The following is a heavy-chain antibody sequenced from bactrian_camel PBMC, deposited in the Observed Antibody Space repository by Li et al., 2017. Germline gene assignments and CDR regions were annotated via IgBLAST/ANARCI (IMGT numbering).Heavy chain of an antibody. D-gene: IGHD2*01. J-gene: IGHJ4*01. V-gene: IGHV3S60*01. CDR1: GLTFVDYV. Sequence: HVQLVESGGGTVPARGSLRLSCTASGLTFVDYVMGWFRQAPGKEREWVSCISWSGRSTNYPDSVKGRFTISKDNAKNTLYLQMNSLKPEVTAVYHCAADTIGNIPPRADYNVWGQGTQVTVS. CDR3: AADTIGNIPPRADYNV. CDR2: ISWSGRST.